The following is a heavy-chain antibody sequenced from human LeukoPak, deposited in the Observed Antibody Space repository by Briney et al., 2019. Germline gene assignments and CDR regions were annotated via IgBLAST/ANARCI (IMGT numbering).Heavy chain of an antibody. V-gene: IGHV3-9*01. CDR3: AKELIGYNYYGMDV. Sequence: PGGSLRLSCAASGFTFHDYAMHWVRQAPGKGLEWVSGISWNSGSTGYADSVKGRFTISRDNAKNSLYLQMNSLRAEDTALYYCAKELIGYNYYGMDVWGQGTTVTVSS. CDR2: ISWNSGST. J-gene: IGHJ6*02. CDR1: GFTFHDYA. D-gene: IGHD2-8*01.